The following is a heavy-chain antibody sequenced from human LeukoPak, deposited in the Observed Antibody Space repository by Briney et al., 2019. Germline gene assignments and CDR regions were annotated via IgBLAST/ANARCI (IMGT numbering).Heavy chain of an antibody. CDR1: GFTFSNYE. J-gene: IGHJ4*02. V-gene: IGHV3-48*03. CDR3: ARGDSYGLDY. D-gene: IGHD5-18*01. CDR2: ISSSGSTI. Sequence: PGGSLRLSCAASGFTFSNYEMNWVRQAPGKGLEWVSYISSSGSTIYYADSVKGRFTISRDNAKNSLYLRMNSLRAEDTAVYYCARGDSYGLDYWGQGTRVTVSS.